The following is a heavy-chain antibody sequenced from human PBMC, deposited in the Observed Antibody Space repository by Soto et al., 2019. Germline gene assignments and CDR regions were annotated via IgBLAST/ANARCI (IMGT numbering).Heavy chain of an antibody. CDR2: IGKTGSDI. D-gene: IGHD3-10*01. V-gene: IGHV3-11*01. CDR1: GFTLSGYY. Sequence: VQLVESGGGLVGPGGSLRLTCAASGFTLSGYYMTWMRQTPGKGLEWVSFIGKTGSDIHYADSVEGRFTISRDNAKNSLYLQMNSLRAEDTAVYYCAREIGNRLPYGPVDYWGQGTLVTVSS. CDR3: AREIGNRLPYGPVDY. J-gene: IGHJ4*02.